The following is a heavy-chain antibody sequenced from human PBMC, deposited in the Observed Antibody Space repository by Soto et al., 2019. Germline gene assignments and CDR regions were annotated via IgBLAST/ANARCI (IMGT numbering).Heavy chain of an antibody. J-gene: IGHJ6*02. CDR3: TTDAGLNEFGMDV. D-gene: IGHD1-1*01. CDR1: GFTFSSYG. Sequence: PGGSLRLSCAASGFTFSSYGMHWVRQAPGKGLEWVGRIKSKTDGGTTDYAAPVKGRFTISRDDSKNTLYLQMNSLKTEDTAVYYCTTDAGLNEFGMDVWGQGTTVTVSS. V-gene: IGHV3-15*07. CDR2: IKSKTDGGTT.